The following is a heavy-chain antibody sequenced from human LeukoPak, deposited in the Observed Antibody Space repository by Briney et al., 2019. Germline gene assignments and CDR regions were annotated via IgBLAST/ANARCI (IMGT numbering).Heavy chain of an antibody. V-gene: IGHV3-23*01. CDR1: GFTFSSYD. CDR3: ARAFQQPSGRGTFWYFDY. D-gene: IGHD6-13*01. Sequence: RPGGSLRLSCAASGFTFSSYDMSWVRQAPGKGLEWVSFIRSDGGSTLYADSVKGRFTISRDNSKNTLYLQMNSLRAEDTAVYYCARAFQQPSGRGTFWYFDYWGQGTLVTVSS. CDR2: IRSDGGST. J-gene: IGHJ4*02.